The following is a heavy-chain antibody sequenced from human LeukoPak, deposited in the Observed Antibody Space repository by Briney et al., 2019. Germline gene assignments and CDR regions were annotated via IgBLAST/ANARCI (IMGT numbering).Heavy chain of an antibody. V-gene: IGHV3-11*04. CDR3: ATDTYYDFWSGPVEY. J-gene: IGHJ4*02. CDR1: GFTFSDYY. CDR2: ISSSGSTI. Sequence: GGSLRLSCAASGFTFSDYYMSWLRQAPGKGLEWVSYISSSGSTIYYADSVKGRFTISRDNAKNSLYLQMNSLRAEDTAVYYCATDTYYDFWSGPVEYWGQGNPGHRLL. D-gene: IGHD3-3*01.